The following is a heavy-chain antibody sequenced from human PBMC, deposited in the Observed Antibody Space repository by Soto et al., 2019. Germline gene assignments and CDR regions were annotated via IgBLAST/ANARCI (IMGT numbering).Heavy chain of an antibody. CDR3: ATGVRGDYDFCSGYYGFDY. J-gene: IGHJ4*02. Sequence: ASETLSLTCAVYGGSISSSNWCSWVRQPPGKGLEWIGEIYHSGSTNYNPSLKSRVTISVDKSKNQFSLKLSSVTAADTAVYYCATGVRGDYDFCSGYYGFDYWGQGTLVTVSS. D-gene: IGHD3-3*01. CDR2: IYHSGST. V-gene: IGHV4-4*02. CDR1: GGSISSSNW.